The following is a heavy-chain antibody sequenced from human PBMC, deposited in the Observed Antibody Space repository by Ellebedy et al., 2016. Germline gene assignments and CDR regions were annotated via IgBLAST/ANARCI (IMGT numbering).Heavy chain of an antibody. V-gene: IGHV4-31*03. Sequence: SETLSLTCTVSGASVSSVGYYWSWIRQRPGKGLEWIGYRSYSGNSDHNPSLKGRTTISIDASKNQFSLKLTSVTAADTAVYYCARAESNILARLFDFWGLGTLVTVTS. D-gene: IGHD6-6*01. CDR1: GASVSSVGYY. CDR3: ARAESNILARLFDF. J-gene: IGHJ4*02. CDR2: RSYSGNS.